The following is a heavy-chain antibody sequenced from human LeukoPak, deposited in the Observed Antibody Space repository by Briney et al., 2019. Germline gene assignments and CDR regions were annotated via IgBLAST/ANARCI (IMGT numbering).Heavy chain of an antibody. V-gene: IGHV4-39*01. CDR1: GGSVSSSCCY. CDR3: ARSLEYCSGGRCYCFDF. CDR2: IYYSGTT. D-gene: IGHD2-15*01. Sequence: SETLSLTCTVSGGSVSSSCCYWGWIRQPPGKGLEWIGNIYYSGTTYYNPSLKSRVTISVDSSKNQFSLKLSPVTAADTAVYYCARSLEYCSGGRCYCFDFWGQGTQVTVSS. J-gene: IGHJ4*02.